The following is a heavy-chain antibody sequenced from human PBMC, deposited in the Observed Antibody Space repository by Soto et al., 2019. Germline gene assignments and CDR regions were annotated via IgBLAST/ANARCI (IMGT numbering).Heavy chain of an antibody. CDR2: ISAYTGNT. V-gene: IGHV1-18*04. D-gene: IGHD2-21*01. CDR1: GYTFPSSG. J-gene: IGHJ5*02. CDR3: ARDLRAYSPRSQGFDT. Sequence: QVQLVPSGAEVKKPGASVKVSCQASGYTFPSSGISWVRQAPGQGLEWMGWISAYTGNTNSAQKLQGRGTMTTETYTTTADMELRSLEADATDVYYCARDLRAYSPRSQGFDTWGQGTLVTVSS.